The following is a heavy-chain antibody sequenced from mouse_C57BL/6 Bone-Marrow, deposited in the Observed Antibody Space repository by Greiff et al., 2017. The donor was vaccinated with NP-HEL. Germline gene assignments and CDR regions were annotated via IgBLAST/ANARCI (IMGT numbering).Heavy chain of an antibody. J-gene: IGHJ3*01. CDR3: AREDYSPAWFAY. Sequence: QVQLQQPGAELVKPGASVKMSCKASGYTFTSYWITWVKQRPGQGLEWIGDIYPGSGSTNYNEKFKSKATLTVDTSSSTAYMQLSSLTSEDSAVYYGAREDYSPAWFAYWGQGTLVTVSA. CDR1: GYTFTSYW. V-gene: IGHV1-55*01. D-gene: IGHD2-12*01. CDR2: IYPGSGST.